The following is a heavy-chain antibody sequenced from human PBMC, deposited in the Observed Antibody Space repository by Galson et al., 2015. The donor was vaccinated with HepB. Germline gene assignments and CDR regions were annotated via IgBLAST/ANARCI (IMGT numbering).Heavy chain of an antibody. CDR2: ISYDGSNK. Sequence: SLRLSCAASGFTFSSYAMHWVRQAPGKGLEWVAVISYDGSNKYYADSVKGRFTISRDNSKNTLYLQMNSLRAEDTAVYYCARGFGGFGDRRLFFYWGQGTLVTVSS. V-gene: IGHV3-30-3*01. D-gene: IGHD3-10*01. J-gene: IGHJ4*02. CDR3: ARGFGGFGDRRLFFY. CDR1: GFTFSSYA.